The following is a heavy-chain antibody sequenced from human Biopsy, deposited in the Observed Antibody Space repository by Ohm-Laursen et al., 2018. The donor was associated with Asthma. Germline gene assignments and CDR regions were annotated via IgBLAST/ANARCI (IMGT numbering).Heavy chain of an antibody. CDR2: ISVYNGNT. Sequence: ASVKVSCKTSGYTFNSAGITWVRQAPGQGLEWMGGISVYNGNTKDAQKLKDRVTMITDTSTSTAYMELRSLRSDDTAVYFCARAVDYSHYYGIDVWGQGTTVTVS. V-gene: IGHV1-18*01. J-gene: IGHJ6*02. CDR3: ARAVDYSHYYGIDV. CDR1: GYTFNSAG. D-gene: IGHD3-10*01.